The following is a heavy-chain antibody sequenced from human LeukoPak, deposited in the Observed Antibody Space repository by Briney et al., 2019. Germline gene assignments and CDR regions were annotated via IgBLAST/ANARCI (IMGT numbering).Heavy chain of an antibody. CDR2: IYHSGST. D-gene: IGHD1-14*01. V-gene: IGHV4-38-2*02. CDR3: ARLRGPGAFDI. CDR1: GYSISSGYY. J-gene: IGHJ3*02. Sequence: PSETLSLTCTVSGYSISSGYYWGWIRQPPGKGLEWIGSIYHSGSTYYNPSLKSRVTISVDMSKNQFSLKLSSVTAADTAVYYCARLRGPGAFDIWGQGTMVTVSS.